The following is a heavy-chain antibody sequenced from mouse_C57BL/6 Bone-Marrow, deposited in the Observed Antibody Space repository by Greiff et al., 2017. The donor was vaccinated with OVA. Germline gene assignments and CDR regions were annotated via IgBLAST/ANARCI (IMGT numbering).Heavy chain of an antibody. CDR2: ISSGGSYT. CDR3: ARRGSSTMITTGYFDV. D-gene: IGHD2-4*01. J-gene: IGHJ1*03. V-gene: IGHV5-6*02. Sequence: DVKLVESGGDLVKPGGSLKLSCAASGFTFSSYGMSWVRQTPDKRLEWVATISSGGSYTYYPDSVKGRFTISRDNAKNTLYLQMSRLTSEDTAMYYCARRGSSTMITTGYFDVWGTGTTVTVSS. CDR1: GFTFSSYG.